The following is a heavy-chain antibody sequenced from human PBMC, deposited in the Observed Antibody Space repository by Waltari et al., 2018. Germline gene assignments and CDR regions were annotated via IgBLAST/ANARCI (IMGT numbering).Heavy chain of an antibody. CDR3: ARGSGWSKGYFDY. V-gene: IGHV1-69*02. J-gene: IGHJ4*02. Sequence: QVQLVQSGAEVKKPGSSVKVSCKASGGTFSSYTISWVRQAPGQGLEWMGRIIPILGRANDAQKFQGRVTITADKATSTAYMELSSLRAEDTAWYYCARGSGWSKGYFDYWGQGTLVTVSS. D-gene: IGHD6-19*01. CDR1: GGTFSSYT. CDR2: IIPILGRA.